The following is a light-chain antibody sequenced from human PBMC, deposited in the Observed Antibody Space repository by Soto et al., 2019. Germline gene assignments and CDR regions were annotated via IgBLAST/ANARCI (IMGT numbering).Light chain of an antibody. CDR2: DAT. CDR3: QQRSFWPPLT. J-gene: IGKJ5*01. CDR1: QSISNS. Sequence: EIVLTQSPATLSLSPGDRATLSCRASQSISNSLAWYQHKPGQAPRLLVCDATDRATGIPARFSGSGSGTNLTLTISSLEPEDSAVYYCQQRSFWPPLTFGQGTRLEIK. V-gene: IGKV3-11*01.